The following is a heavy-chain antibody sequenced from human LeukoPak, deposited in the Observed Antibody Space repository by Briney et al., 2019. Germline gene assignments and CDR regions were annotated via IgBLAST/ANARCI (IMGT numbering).Heavy chain of an antibody. J-gene: IGHJ4*02. CDR2: ISSSSSYI. CDR3: AREGVGSSGWYRY. D-gene: IGHD6-19*01. Sequence: GGSLRLSCEASGFTFSSYSMNWVRRAPGKGLEWVSSISSSSSYIYYADSVKGRFTISRDNAKNSLYLQMNSLRAEDTAVYYCAREGVGSSGWYRYWGQGTLVTVSS. CDR1: GFTFSSYS. V-gene: IGHV3-21*01.